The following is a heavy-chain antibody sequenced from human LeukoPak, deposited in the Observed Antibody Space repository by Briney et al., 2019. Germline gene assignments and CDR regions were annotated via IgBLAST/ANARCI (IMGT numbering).Heavy chain of an antibody. CDR1: GFTFSSYS. Sequence: GGSLRLSCAASGFTFSSYSMNWVRQAPGKGLEWVSSISSSSSYIYYADSVKGRFTISRDNAKNSLYLQMNSLRAEDTAVYYCARDRVRGYCSGGSCPGRGDAFDIWGQGTMVTVSS. V-gene: IGHV3-21*01. D-gene: IGHD2-15*01. J-gene: IGHJ3*02. CDR2: ISSSSSYI. CDR3: ARDRVRGYCSGGSCPGRGDAFDI.